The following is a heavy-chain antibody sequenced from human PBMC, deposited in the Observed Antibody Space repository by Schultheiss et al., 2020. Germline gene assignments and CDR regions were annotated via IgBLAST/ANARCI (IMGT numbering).Heavy chain of an antibody. CDR2: IYTSGST. J-gene: IGHJ5*02. Sequence: SETLSLTCTVSGGSISSGSYYWSWIRQPAGKGLEWIGRIYTSGSTYYNPSLKSRVTISVDTSKNQFSLKLSSVTAADTAVYYCVGDILTGLIPWGQGTLVTVSS. D-gene: IGHD3-9*01. CDR3: VGDILTGLIP. V-gene: IGHV4-61*02. CDR1: GGSISSGSYY.